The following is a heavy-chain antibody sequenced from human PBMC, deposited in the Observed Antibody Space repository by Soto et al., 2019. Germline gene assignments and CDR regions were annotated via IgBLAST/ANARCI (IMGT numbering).Heavy chain of an antibody. CDR3: VRDFEGSYGYGPFEY. CDR1: GFSFRRYW. V-gene: IGHV3-7*03. CDR2: IKQEGSEK. Sequence: GGCLRLSCAASGFSFRRYWMSWVRQAPRKGLEWVANIKQEGSEKYYVDSVKCRFTISRDNAKNSVYLQMNSLRAEDTAVYYCVRDFEGSYGYGPFEYWGQGALVTVSS. D-gene: IGHD5-18*01. J-gene: IGHJ4*02.